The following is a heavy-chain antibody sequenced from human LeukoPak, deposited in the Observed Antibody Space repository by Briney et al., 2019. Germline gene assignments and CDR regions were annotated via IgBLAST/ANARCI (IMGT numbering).Heavy chain of an antibody. J-gene: IGHJ5*02. Sequence: SETLSLACTVSRGSMSGYSWSWIRQSPGGGLDWIGYIYYSGDTAYNPSLRSRVTLSVDTSKNQFSLQLRSVTTADTAVYYCVRGPYGASISKWFDPWGRGTQVIVSP. V-gene: IGHV4-59*01. CDR2: IYYSGDT. CDR1: RGSMSGYS. CDR3: VRGPYGASISKWFDP. D-gene: IGHD4/OR15-4a*01.